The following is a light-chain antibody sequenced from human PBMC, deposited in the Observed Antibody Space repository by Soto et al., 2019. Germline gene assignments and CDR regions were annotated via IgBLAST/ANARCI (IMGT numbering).Light chain of an antibody. V-gene: IGLV1-40*01. J-gene: IGLJ1*01. CDR2: SHT. CDR1: SSNIGAGYD. CDR3: QSYDSSLSGYV. Sequence: QSVLTQPPSMSGAPGQTVTLSCTGSSSNIGAGYDVHWYQQIPGTAPKLLIHSHTNRPSGVPDRFSGSKSGTSASLAITGLQAEDEADYYCQSYDSSLSGYVFGTRTKVTVL.